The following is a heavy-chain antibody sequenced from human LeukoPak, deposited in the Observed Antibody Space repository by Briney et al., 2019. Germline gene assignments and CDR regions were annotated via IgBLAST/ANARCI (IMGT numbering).Heavy chain of an antibody. D-gene: IGHD3-22*01. CDR3: ARHYYDRSDSYSFDY. CDR1: GGSISGYY. Sequence: SEPLSLTCTVSGGSISGYYWSWIRQPTGKGLECIGYIFSSGSTNYNPSLKSRVNISEDTSVKQFSLKLSSVTAADTAVYYCARHYYDRSDSYSFDYWGQGTLVTVSS. CDR2: IFSSGST. V-gene: IGHV4-59*08. J-gene: IGHJ4*02.